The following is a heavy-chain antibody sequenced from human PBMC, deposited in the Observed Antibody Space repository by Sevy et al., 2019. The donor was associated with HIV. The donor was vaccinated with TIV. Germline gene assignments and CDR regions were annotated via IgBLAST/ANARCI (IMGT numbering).Heavy chain of an antibody. V-gene: IGHV3-66*01. Sequence: GGSLRLSCAASRFTVNNNYMTWVRQAPGKGLEGISIIYSDGTTYHADPVKDRFNISRDNSKNMLYLQMNNLRVEDTAVYYCARGKTGYGYALSYWGQGTLVTVSS. D-gene: IGHD5-18*01. CDR2: IYSDGTT. CDR3: ARGKTGYGYALSY. CDR1: RFTVNNNY. J-gene: IGHJ4*02.